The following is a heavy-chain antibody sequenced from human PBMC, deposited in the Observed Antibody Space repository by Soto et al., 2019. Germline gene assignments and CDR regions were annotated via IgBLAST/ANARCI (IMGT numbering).Heavy chain of an antibody. CDR1: GFTFSSHG. CDR3: ARDGRDSNYRSWFDP. D-gene: IGHD4-4*01. V-gene: IGHV3-33*01. J-gene: IGHJ5*02. CDR2: IWYDGSNK. Sequence: LSCAASGFTFSSHGMHWVRQAPGKGLEWVAVIWYDGSNKYYADSVKGRFTISRDNSKNTLYLQMNSLRAEDTAVYYCARDGRDSNYRSWFDPWGQGTLVTVSS.